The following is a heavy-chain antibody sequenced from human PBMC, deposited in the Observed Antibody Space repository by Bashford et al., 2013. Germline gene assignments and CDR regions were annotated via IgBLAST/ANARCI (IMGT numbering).Heavy chain of an antibody. J-gene: IGHJ4*02. D-gene: IGHD5-12*01. CDR2: INPNSGGT. CDR3: ARGIRYSGYEGIDY. Sequence: WVRQAPGQGLEWMGWINPNSGGTNYAQKFQGRVTMTRDTSISTAYMELSRLRSDDTAVYYCARGIRYSGYEGIDYWGQGTLVTVS. V-gene: IGHV1-2*02.